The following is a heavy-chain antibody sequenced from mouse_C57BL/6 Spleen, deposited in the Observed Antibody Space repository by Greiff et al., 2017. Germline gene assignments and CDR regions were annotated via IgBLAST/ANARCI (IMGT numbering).Heavy chain of an antibody. Sequence: VQLQQSGPELVKPGASVKISCKASGYAFSSSWMNWVKQRPGKGLEWIGRIYPGDGDTNYNGKFKGKATLTADKSSSTAYMQLSSLTSEDSAVYFCARLGNFAYWGQGTTLAVSS. V-gene: IGHV1-82*01. CDR1: GYAFSSSW. J-gene: IGHJ2*01. D-gene: IGHD3-3*01. CDR2: IYPGDGDT. CDR3: ARLGNFAY.